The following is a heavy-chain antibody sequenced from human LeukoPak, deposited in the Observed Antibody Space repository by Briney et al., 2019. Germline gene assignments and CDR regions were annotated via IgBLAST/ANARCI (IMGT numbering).Heavy chain of an antibody. CDR3: ARDTYYGSGDAFDI. CDR1: GGTFISYA. J-gene: IGHJ3*02. D-gene: IGHD3-10*01. V-gene: IGHV1-69*06. CDR2: IIPIFGTA. Sequence: SVKVSCKASGGTFISYAISWVRQAPGQGLEWMGGIIPIFGTANYAQKFQGRVTITADKSTSTAYMELSSLRSEDTAVYYCARDTYYGSGDAFDIWGQGTTVTVSS.